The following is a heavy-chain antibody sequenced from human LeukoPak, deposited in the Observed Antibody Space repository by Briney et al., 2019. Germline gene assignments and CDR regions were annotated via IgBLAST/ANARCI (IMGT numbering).Heavy chain of an antibody. CDR2: ISYDGSNK. CDR3: ARDKQQLAEGSRPNWFDP. CDR1: GFTFSSYA. J-gene: IGHJ5*02. D-gene: IGHD6-13*01. Sequence: HPGGSLRLSCAASGFTFSSYAMHWVRQAPGKGLEWVAVISYDGSNKYYADSVKGRFTISRDNSKNTLYLQMNSLRAEDTAVYYCARDKQQLAEGSRPNWFDPWGQGTLVTVSS. V-gene: IGHV3-30-3*01.